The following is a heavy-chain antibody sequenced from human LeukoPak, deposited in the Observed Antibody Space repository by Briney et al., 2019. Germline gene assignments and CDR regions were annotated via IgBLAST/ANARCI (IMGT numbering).Heavy chain of an antibody. Sequence: GGSLRLSCAASGFTFSTYAMNWVRQAPGVGLEWVSGISGSGGSTYYADSVKGRFTISRDNSKNTLYLQMNSLRAEDTAVYYCAKGIDPRGYCSGGSCYRGMDVWGQGTTVTVSS. J-gene: IGHJ6*02. D-gene: IGHD2-15*01. CDR2: ISGSGGST. V-gene: IGHV3-23*01. CDR3: AKGIDPRGYCSGGSCYRGMDV. CDR1: GFTFSTYA.